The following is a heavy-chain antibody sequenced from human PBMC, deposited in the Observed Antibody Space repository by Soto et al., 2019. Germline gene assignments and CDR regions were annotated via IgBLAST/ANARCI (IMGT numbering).Heavy chain of an antibody. V-gene: IGHV3-23*01. D-gene: IGHD1-26*01. Sequence: EVQLLESGGGSVQPGGSLRLSCAASGFTFSRFAMSWVRQAPEKGLEWVTGISGSGRSTFYAYSVKGRFTIPRDNSKNALYRQVNTLTAADTAVYYCAREYAPAATSIFDYWCQVGLVTVSS. CDR3: AREYAPAATSIFDY. CDR1: GFTFSRFA. J-gene: IGHJ4*02. CDR2: ISGSGRST.